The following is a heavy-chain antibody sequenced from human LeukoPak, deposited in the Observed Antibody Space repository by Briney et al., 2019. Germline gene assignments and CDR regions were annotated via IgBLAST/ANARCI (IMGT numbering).Heavy chain of an antibody. CDR3: ARPVGDYGDYVLGY. J-gene: IGHJ4*02. D-gene: IGHD4-17*01. V-gene: IGHV1-69*04. CDR1: GGTFSSYA. CDR2: IIPIFGIA. Sequence: SVKVCFKASGGTFSSYAISWVRQAPGQGLEWMRRIIPIFGIANYAQKFQGRVTITADKSTSTAYMELSSLRSEDTAVYYCARPVGDYGDYVLGYWGQGTLVTVSS.